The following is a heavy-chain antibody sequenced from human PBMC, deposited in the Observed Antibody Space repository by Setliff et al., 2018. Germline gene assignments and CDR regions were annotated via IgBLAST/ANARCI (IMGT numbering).Heavy chain of an antibody. CDR2: INTKTGNP. Sequence: GASVKVSCKASGYTFTKYPINWVRQAPGQGLEWMGWINTKTGNPTYAQAFRGRLVFSLDTSVSTAYLQITSLKAEDTAVYYCARDTGVRGQDTTGYYGGGFAYWGQGALVTV. CDR3: ARDTGVRGQDTTGYYGGGFAY. CDR1: GYTFTKYP. J-gene: IGHJ4*02. D-gene: IGHD3-22*01. V-gene: IGHV7-4-1*02.